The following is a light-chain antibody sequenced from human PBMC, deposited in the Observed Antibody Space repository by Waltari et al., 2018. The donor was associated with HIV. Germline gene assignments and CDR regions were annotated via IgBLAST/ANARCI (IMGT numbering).Light chain of an antibody. CDR2: WAS. CDR3: QQYVTTPIT. V-gene: IGKV4-1*01. J-gene: IGKJ5*01. Sequence: DLVVTESLGPLAGPLGEGATVNCKSSIRVLYSSNNKNYLDWSQQRPGQPPRLLIYWASVRDSGVPDRFSGSGSVTDFTLTISSLQAEDVATYYCQQYVTTPITFGQGTRLEIK. CDR1: IRVLYSSNNKNY.